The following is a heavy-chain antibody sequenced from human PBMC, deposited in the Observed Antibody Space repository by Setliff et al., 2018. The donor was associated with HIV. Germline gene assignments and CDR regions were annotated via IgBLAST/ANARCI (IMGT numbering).Heavy chain of an antibody. Sequence: SETLSLTCAVSGYSISSGYYWGWIRQPPGKGLEWIGSIFRSGSAYYDPSLTSRATISVDMSKSQFSLKLNSVTAADTAVYYCARVRGSSGWYVFDYWGQGTLVTVSS. CDR1: GYSISSGYY. V-gene: IGHV4-38-2*01. CDR3: ARVRGSSGWYVFDY. J-gene: IGHJ4*02. CDR2: IFRSGSA. D-gene: IGHD6-19*01.